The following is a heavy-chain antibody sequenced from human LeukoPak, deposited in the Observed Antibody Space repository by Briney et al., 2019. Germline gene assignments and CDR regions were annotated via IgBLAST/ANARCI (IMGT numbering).Heavy chain of an antibody. D-gene: IGHD1-26*01. J-gene: IGHJ4*02. V-gene: IGHV1-2*02. Sequence: GASVKVSCKASGYSFTGFYIHWVRRAPGQGLEWMGGINPRSGGADYAQTFQGRVTMTRDTSITTAYLELHSLGSDDTAIYYCARDSRYSRSYSDYWGQGTLVTVSS. CDR2: INPRSGGA. CDR1: GYSFTGFY. CDR3: ARDSRYSRSYSDY.